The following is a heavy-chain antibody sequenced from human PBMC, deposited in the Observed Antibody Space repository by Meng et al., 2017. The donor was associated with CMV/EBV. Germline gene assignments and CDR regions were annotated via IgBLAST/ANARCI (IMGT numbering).Heavy chain of an antibody. J-gene: IGHJ4*02. CDR1: GFNLNNHA. CDR2: ISYDGTDK. CDR3: ARDHGYCGSTSCYRNLDC. V-gene: IGHV3-30*04. D-gene: IGHD2-2*02. Sequence: GESLKISFAASGFNLNNHAIHLVRQAPGKGLEWVAVISYDGTDKYYGYPVKGRFTISRDNSKNTLYLQMNSLRAEDTAVYYCARDHGYCGSTSCYRNLDCWGQGTLVTVSS.